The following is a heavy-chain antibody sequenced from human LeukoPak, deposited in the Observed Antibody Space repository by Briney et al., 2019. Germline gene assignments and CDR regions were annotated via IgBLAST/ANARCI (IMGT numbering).Heavy chain of an antibody. V-gene: IGHV4-34*01. CDR3: ARGSITMAPADY. D-gene: IGHD3-10*01. CDR1: GGSFSGYY. J-gene: IGHJ4*02. CDR2: INHSGST. Sequence: SENLSLTCAVYGGSFSGYYWSWIRQPPGKGLEWIGEINHSGSTNYNPSLKSRVTISVDTSKNQFSLKLSSVTAADTAVYYCARGSITMAPADYWGQGTLVTVSS.